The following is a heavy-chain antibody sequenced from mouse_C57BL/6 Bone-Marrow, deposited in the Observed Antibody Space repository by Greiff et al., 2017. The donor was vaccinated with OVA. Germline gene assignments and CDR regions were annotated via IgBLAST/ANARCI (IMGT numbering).Heavy chain of an antibody. V-gene: IGHV1-59*01. Sequence: VPLQQSGAELVRPGTSVKLSCKASGYTFTNYWMHWVKQRPGQGLEWIGVIAPSDSYINYNQKFKGRATLTVDTSSSTAYMHLSSLTSEDSAVYYCAHYGSRLYLHYWGQGTSLTVSS. J-gene: IGHJ2*02. D-gene: IGHD1-1*01. CDR2: IAPSDSYI. CDR3: AHYGSRLYLHY. CDR1: GYTFTNYW.